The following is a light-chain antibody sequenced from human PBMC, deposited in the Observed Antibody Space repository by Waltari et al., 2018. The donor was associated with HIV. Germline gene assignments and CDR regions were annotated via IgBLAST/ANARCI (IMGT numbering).Light chain of an antibody. CDR1: SSSIGAGYD. Sequence: QSVLTQPPSVSGAPGQRVTISCTGSSSSIGAGYDVHWYQQLPGAAPKLVSYSSNFRPSGVPDRFSGSKSGTSASLAITGLQAEDEADYYCQSYDTSLSGFYVFGTGTKVTVL. CDR3: QSYDTSLSGFYV. CDR2: SSN. J-gene: IGLJ1*01. V-gene: IGLV1-40*01.